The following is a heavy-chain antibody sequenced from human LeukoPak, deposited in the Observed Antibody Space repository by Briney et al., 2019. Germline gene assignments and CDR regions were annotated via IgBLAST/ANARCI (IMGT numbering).Heavy chain of an antibody. D-gene: IGHD2-2*01. CDR1: GYTFTGYY. Sequence: ASVKVSCKASGYTFTGYYMHWVRQAPGQGLEWMGWINPNSGGTNYAQKFQGRVTMTRDTSISTAYMELSRLRSDDTAVYYGARAELGATSYKRWGQGTLVTVSS. CDR3: ARAELGATSYKR. J-gene: IGHJ4*02. V-gene: IGHV1-2*02. CDR2: INPNSGGT.